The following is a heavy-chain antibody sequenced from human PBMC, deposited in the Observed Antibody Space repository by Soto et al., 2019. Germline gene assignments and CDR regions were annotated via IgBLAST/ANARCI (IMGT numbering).Heavy chain of an antibody. Sequence: SQTLSLTCXISGDSVSSNSAAWNWIRQSPSRGLEWLGRTYYRSKWYNDYAVSVKSRITINPDTSKNQFSLQLNSVTPEDTAVYYCPRGDYYDSSGYYDYFDYWGQGTLVTVSS. CDR2: TYYRSKWYN. J-gene: IGHJ4*02. D-gene: IGHD3-22*01. CDR1: GDSVSSNSAA. V-gene: IGHV6-1*01. CDR3: PRGDYYDSSGYYDYFDY.